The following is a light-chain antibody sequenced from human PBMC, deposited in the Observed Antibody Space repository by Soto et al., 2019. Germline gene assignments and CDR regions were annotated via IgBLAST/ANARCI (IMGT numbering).Light chain of an antibody. J-gene: IGKJ1*01. V-gene: IGKV3-20*01. CDR2: ATS. CDR1: QSVDSSD. CDR3: HQYFKSPRT. Sequence: EIVLTQSPGTLSLSPGERATLSCRASQSVDSSDLIWYQQRPGQAPRLLIYATSSRATGIPDRFTGSGSGTDVTLTINRLEPEEFAVYYCHQYFKSPRTFGEGTKVEIK.